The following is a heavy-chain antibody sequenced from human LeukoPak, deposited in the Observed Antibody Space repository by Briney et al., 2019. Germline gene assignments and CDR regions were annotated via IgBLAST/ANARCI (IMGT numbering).Heavy chain of an antibody. D-gene: IGHD3-3*01. CDR3: ARGSKGLGFCHMDV. CDR2: ISSSSSYI. CDR1: GFTFSSYS. V-gene: IGHV3-21*01. Sequence: GGSLRLSCAASGFTFSSYSMNWVRQAPGKGLEWVSSISSSSSYIYYADSVKSRFTISRDNAKNSLYLQMNSLRAEDTAVYYCARGSKGLGFCHMDVWGKGTTVTVSS. J-gene: IGHJ6*03.